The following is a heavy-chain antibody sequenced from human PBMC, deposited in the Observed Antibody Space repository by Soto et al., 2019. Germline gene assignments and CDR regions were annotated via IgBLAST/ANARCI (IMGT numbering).Heavy chain of an antibody. V-gene: IGHV1-69*13. CDR2: IIPIFGTA. CDR1: GGTFSSYA. Sequence: SGKVSCKASGGTFSSYAISWVRQAPGQGLEWMGGIIPIFGTANYAQKFQGRVTITADESTSTAYMELSSLRSEDTAVYYCARGLYYDILTGYDWFDHWGQGTLVTVSS. D-gene: IGHD3-9*01. J-gene: IGHJ5*02. CDR3: ARGLYYDILTGYDWFDH.